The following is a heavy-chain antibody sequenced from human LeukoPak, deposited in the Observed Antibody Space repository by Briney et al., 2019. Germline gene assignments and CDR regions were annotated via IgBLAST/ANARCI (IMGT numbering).Heavy chain of an antibody. CDR2: IRGSRGTI. J-gene: IGHJ4*02. CDR3: ARRAARSPYFDY. Sequence: GGSLRLSCAASGFTFGDYYMSWIRQAPGKGLEWVSYIRGSRGTIYCADSVKGRFTISRDNAENSLYLQLNSLRAEDTAVYYCARRAARSPYFDYWGQGTLVTVSS. V-gene: IGHV3-11*04. CDR1: GFTFGDYY. D-gene: IGHD6-6*01.